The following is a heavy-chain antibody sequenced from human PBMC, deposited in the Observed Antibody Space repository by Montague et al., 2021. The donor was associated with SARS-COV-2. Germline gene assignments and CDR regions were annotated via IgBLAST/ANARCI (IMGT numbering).Heavy chain of an antibody. D-gene: IGHD3-9*01. CDR3: VRSRAGRYFDWTKLDAHVKPYSFDY. CDR2: IYYSGST. J-gene: IGHJ4*02. V-gene: IGHV4-39*01. CDR1: GGSISSSSYY. Sequence: SETLSLTCTVSGGSISSSSYYWGRIRQPPGKGLEWIGCIYYSGSTYYNPSPKSRVTISVDTSKNQFSLKLSSVTAADTAVYYCVRSRAGRYFDWTKLDAHVKPYSFDYWGQGTLVTVSS.